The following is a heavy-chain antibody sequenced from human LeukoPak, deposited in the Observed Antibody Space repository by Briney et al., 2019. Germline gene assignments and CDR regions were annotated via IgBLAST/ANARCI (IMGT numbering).Heavy chain of an antibody. CDR3: ARDRYAIDY. Sequence: ASVKVSCKASGYTFISYGITWVRQAPGQGLEWMGWISAYNDNANYAQKFQGRVTMTTDTSTSTAYMELRSLKSDDTAVYYCARDRYAIDYWGQGTLVTVSS. D-gene: IGHD2-8*01. J-gene: IGHJ4*02. CDR2: ISAYNDNA. V-gene: IGHV1-18*01. CDR1: GYTFISYG.